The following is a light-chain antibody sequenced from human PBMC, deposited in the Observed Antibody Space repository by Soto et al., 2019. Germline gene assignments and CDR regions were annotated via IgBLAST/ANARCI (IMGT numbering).Light chain of an antibody. Sequence: QSALTQPASVSGSPGQSITISCTGTSSDVGGYNYVSWYQQHPGKAPKLRIYEVSNRPSGVSNRFSGSKSDNTASLTISGLQAEDEADYYCSSYTSSSIDYVCGTGTKVTV. CDR3: SSYTSSSIDYV. CDR1: SSDVGGYNY. CDR2: EVS. V-gene: IGLV2-14*01. J-gene: IGLJ1*01.